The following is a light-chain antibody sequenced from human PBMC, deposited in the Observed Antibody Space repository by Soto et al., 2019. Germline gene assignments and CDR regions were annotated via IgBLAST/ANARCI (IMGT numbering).Light chain of an antibody. Sequence: EIVLTQSPVTLSLSPGERATLSCRASQSISSHLTWYQQKPGQAPRLLIYDTSSRATGVPARFSASGSGTDFTLTISSLEPEDSAVYACQQRNNWPPMFTFGPGTKVHI. CDR2: DTS. CDR1: QSISSH. CDR3: QQRNNWPPMFT. J-gene: IGKJ3*01. V-gene: IGKV3-11*01.